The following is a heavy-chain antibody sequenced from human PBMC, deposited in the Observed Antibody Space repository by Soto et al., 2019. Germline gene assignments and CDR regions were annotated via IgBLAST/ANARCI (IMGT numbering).Heavy chain of an antibody. CDR1: GYTFAGYY. D-gene: IGHD3-16*02. J-gene: IGHJ3*01. CDR3: ARDNRRIMFGGVIVKTGAFDL. V-gene: IGHV1-2*04. Sequence: GSVNVSSCASGYTFAGYYMHWVRQAPGQGREGRGWINPNRGGTNYAQKFQGWVTMTRHTSISTAYMELSRLRSHDTAVYYCARDNRRIMFGGVIVKTGAFDLWGQGTIVNVSS. CDR2: INPNRGGT.